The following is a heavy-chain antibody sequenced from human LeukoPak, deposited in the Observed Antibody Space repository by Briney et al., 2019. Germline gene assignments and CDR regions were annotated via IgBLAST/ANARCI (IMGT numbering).Heavy chain of an antibody. Sequence: PGGSLRLSCAASGFTFSSYGMHWVRQAPGKGLEWVAVIWYDGSNRYYADSVKGRFTISRDNSKNTLYLQMNSLRAEDTAVYYCAGDHGIHFYGAGSFYFDYWGQGTLVTVSS. D-gene: IGHD3-10*01. CDR3: AGDHGIHFYGAGSFYFDY. J-gene: IGHJ4*02. V-gene: IGHV3-33*01. CDR1: GFTFSSYG. CDR2: IWYDGSNR.